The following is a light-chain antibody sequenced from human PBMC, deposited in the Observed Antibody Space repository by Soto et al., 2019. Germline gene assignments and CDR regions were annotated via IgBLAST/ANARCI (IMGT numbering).Light chain of an antibody. CDR3: QHYNDYSWT. CDR1: QSISIW. J-gene: IGKJ1*01. CDR2: GTS. Sequence: DIHMTQSPSTLSASVGDRVTITCRASQSISIWLAWYQQKPGRAPNLLIYGTSRLESGVPSRFSGSGSGTEFTLTISSLQPDDFATYYCQHYNDYSWTFGQGTKVELK. V-gene: IGKV1-5*03.